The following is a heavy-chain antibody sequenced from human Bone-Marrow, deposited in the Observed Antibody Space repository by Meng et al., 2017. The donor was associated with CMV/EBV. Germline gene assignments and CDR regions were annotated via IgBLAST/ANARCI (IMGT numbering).Heavy chain of an antibody. Sequence: GESLKISCEVSGFTLRNYWMTWVRQAPGKGLEWVSAISGSGGSTYYADSVKGRFTISRDNSKNTLYLQMNSLRAEDTAVYYCAKERGYSNPYFDYWGQGTLVTVSS. CDR1: GFTLRNYW. CDR2: ISGSGGST. CDR3: AKERGYSNPYFDY. D-gene: IGHD4-11*01. V-gene: IGHV3-23*01. J-gene: IGHJ4*02.